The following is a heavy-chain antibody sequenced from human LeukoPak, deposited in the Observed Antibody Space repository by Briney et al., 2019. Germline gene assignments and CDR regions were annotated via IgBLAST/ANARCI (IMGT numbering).Heavy chain of an antibody. CDR2: INAGNGNT. D-gene: IGHD3-10*01. J-gene: IGHJ4*02. V-gene: IGHV1-3*01. CDR1: GYTFTSYA. Sequence: GASVKVSCKASGYTFTSYAMHWVRQAPGQRLEWMGWINAGNGNTKYSQKFQGRVTITRDTSASTAYMELSSLRSEDTAVYYCARVEGYMVRGVMYYWGQGTLVTVSS. CDR3: ARVEGYMVRGVMYY.